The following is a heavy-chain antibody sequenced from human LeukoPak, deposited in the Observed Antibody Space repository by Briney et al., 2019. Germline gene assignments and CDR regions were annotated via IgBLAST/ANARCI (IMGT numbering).Heavy chain of an antibody. J-gene: IGHJ3*02. CDR2: IIPIFGTA. Sequence: ASVKVSCKASGGTFSSYAISWVRQAPGQGLEWMGGIIPIFGTANYAQKFQGRVTITTDESTSTAYMELSSLRSEDTAVYYCARVAAGNMGAFDIWGQGTMVTVSS. V-gene: IGHV1-69*05. CDR1: GGTFSSYA. CDR3: ARVAAGNMGAFDI. D-gene: IGHD6-13*01.